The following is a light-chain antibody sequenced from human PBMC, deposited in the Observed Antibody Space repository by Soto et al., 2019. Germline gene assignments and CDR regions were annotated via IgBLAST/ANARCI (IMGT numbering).Light chain of an antibody. CDR1: QGISSY. V-gene: IGKV1-8*01. J-gene: IGKJ1*01. CDR2: AAS. Sequence: AIRMTQSPSSLSASTGDRVTITCRASQGISSYLAWYQQKPGKAPKLLIYAASTLQSGVPSRFSGSGSGTEFTLTISCLQSEDFATYYCQQYYSYLWTFGQGTKVAIK. CDR3: QQYYSYLWT.